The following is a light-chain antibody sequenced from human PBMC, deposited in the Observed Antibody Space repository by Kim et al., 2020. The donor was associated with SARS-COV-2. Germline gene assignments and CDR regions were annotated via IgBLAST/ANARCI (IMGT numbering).Light chain of an antibody. V-gene: IGKV1-39*01. CDR1: RSVTTY. CDR3: QQGYRNPAT. Sequence: DIQMTQSPSSLSASLGDRVTITCRASRSVTTYLNWYQQKPGAAPRLLIYAASRLENGVPSRFGGRGSGTEFTLTISSLQPEDFATYFCQQGYRNPATFGQGTRLEIK. CDR2: AAS. J-gene: IGKJ5*01.